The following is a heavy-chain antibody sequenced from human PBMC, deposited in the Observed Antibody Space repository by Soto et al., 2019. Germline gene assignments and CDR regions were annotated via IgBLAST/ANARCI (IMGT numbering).Heavy chain of an antibody. CDR3: AKESSSGWVDY. D-gene: IGHD6-19*01. J-gene: IGHJ4*02. Sequence: PGKGLEWVAVISYDGSNKYYAASVKGRFTISRDNSKNTLYLQMNSLRAEDTAVYYCAKESSSGWVDYWGQGTLVSVSS. V-gene: IGHV3-30*18. CDR2: ISYDGSNK.